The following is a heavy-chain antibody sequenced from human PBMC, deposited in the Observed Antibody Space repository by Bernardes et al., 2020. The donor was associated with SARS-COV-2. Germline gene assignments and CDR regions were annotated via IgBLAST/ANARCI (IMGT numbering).Heavy chain of an antibody. Sequence: ASVKVSCKASGYTFTDYYIHWVRQAPGQGLEWMGWISAYNGNTNYAQKLQGRVTMTTDTSTSTAYIELRSLRSDDTAVYYCARDLRIYCSSTSCYRQIDPWGQGTLVTVSS. V-gene: IGHV1-18*04. D-gene: IGHD2-2*02. CDR1: GYTFTDYY. J-gene: IGHJ5*02. CDR2: ISAYNGNT. CDR3: ARDLRIYCSSTSCYRQIDP.